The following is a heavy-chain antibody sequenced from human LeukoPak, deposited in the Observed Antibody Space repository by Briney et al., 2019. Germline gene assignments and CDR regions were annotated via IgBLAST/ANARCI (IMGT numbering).Heavy chain of an antibody. CDR3: VRDSLYSSAWYDPFDY. V-gene: IGHV3-7*01. CDR1: GFPFSCYW. CDR2: IKQDGSEK. Sequence: GSLSLSCAAPGFPFSCYWMSWVRPAPGKGLEWVANIKQDGSEKYCVDSVKGRFTISRDNAKNSLFLQMNSLRAEDTVVYYCVRDSLYSSAWYDPFDYWGQGTLVTVSS. J-gene: IGHJ4*02. D-gene: IGHD6-19*01.